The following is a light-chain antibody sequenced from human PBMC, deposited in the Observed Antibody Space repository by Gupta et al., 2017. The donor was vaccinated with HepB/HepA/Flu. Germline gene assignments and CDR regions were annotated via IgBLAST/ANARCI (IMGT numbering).Light chain of an antibody. V-gene: IGLV1-40*01. CDR2: GNR. J-gene: IGLJ1*01. CDR1: SSNIGAGYD. Sequence: QSVPTQPPSVFGAPGQRVTITCTGSSSNIGAGYDVHWYQQLPGTAPQLLIHGNRNRPSGVPDRFSGSKSGTSASLAITGLQAEDEADYYCQSYDSSLSGYVFGTGTKVTVL. CDR3: QSYDSSLSGYV.